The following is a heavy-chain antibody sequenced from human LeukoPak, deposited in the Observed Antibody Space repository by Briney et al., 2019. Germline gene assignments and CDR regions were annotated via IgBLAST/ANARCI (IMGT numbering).Heavy chain of an antibody. V-gene: IGHV4-61*02. CDR1: GGSISSGSYY. CDR3: AGAPLGGMTTVTAIDY. J-gene: IGHJ4*02. Sequence: PSQTLSLTCTVSGGSISSGSYYWSWIRQPAGKGLEWIGRIYTSGSTNYNPSLKSRVTISVHPSKNQFSLKLSSVTAADTAVYYCAGAPLGGMTTVTAIDYWGQGTLVTVSS. CDR2: IYTSGST. D-gene: IGHD4-17*01.